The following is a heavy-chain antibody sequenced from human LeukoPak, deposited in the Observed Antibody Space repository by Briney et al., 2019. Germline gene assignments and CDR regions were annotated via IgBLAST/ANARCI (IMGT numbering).Heavy chain of an antibody. J-gene: IGHJ4*02. V-gene: IGHV3-66*01. D-gene: IGHD3-10*01. Sequence: GGSLRLSSAASGFTFSDYSMNWVRQAPGKGLEWVSVIYSGGSTYYADSVKGRFIISRDNSKNTLYLQMNSLRAEDTAVYYCTRGYYYWGQGTLVTVSS. CDR2: IYSGGST. CDR1: GFTFSDYS. CDR3: TRGYYY.